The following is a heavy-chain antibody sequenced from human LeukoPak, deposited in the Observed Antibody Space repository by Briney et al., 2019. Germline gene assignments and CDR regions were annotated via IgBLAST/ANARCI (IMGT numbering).Heavy chain of an antibody. Sequence: SVKVSCKASGGTFSSYAISWGRQAPGQGLEWMGGIIPIFGTANYAKKFQGRVTITTDESTSTPYMELSSLRSEDTAVYYCARNPTPRQLAYYMDVWGKGTTVTVSS. V-gene: IGHV1-69*05. J-gene: IGHJ6*03. CDR2: IIPIFGTA. CDR3: ARNPTPRQLAYYMDV. D-gene: IGHD6-6*01. CDR1: GGTFSSYA.